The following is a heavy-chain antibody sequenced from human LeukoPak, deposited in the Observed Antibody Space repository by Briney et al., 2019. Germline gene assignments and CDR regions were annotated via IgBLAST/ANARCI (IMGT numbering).Heavy chain of an antibody. CDR2: IYYSGST. V-gene: IGHV4-59*08. J-gene: IGHJ4*02. Sequence: PETLSLTPTVSGGSICSYYCGWIRQPPGKGLEWIGYIYYSGSTNYNPSLKSRVTISVDTSKNQFSLTLSSVTAADTAVYYCARHDGANCSIFDYWGQGTLVTVSS. CDR3: ARHDGANCSIFDY. D-gene: IGHD4/OR15-4a*01. CDR1: GGSICSYY.